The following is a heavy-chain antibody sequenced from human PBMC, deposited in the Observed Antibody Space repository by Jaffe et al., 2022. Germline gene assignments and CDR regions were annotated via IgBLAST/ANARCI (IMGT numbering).Heavy chain of an antibody. Sequence: QVHLVQSGVEVKKPGASVKVSCKASGYTFSDYFIHWVRQAPGQGLEWMGRIDSKSGGTIYTQNFQGRVSMTRDTSITTAYMELTSLTSDDTAVYFCSRGESPGGANDYWGQGTLVTVSS. J-gene: IGHJ4*02. V-gene: IGHV1-2*06. CDR3: SRGESPGGANDY. CDR1: GYTFSDYF. D-gene: IGHD3-16*01. CDR2: IDSKSGGT.